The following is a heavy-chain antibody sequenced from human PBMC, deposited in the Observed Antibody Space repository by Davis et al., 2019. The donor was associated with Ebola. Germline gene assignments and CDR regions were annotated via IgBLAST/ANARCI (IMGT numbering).Heavy chain of an antibody. Sequence: SVQVSCQASGGTFSSYAISWVRQPPGQGLEWMGGIIPTFGTANYAQKFQGRVTITADESTSTAYMELSSLRSEDTAVCYCARYFGSGWFTLGMDVWGQGTTVTVSS. D-gene: IGHD6-19*01. CDR2: IIPTFGTA. CDR1: GGTFSSYA. J-gene: IGHJ6*02. CDR3: ARYFGSGWFTLGMDV. V-gene: IGHV1-69*13.